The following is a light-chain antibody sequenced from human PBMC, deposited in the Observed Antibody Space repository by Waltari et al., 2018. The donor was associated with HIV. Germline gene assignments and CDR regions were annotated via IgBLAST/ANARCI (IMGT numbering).Light chain of an antibody. CDR3: EAWDDSLNGVV. CDR1: SPTIGINS. Sequence: QSVLTQPPSASGTPGQRVTISCSGSSPTIGINSVTWYQQFPGTAPKLLIYTNTQRPSGVPKRFSASKSGTSASLAISRLQSEDEADYYCEAWDDSLNGVVFGGGTKLTVL. CDR2: TNT. V-gene: IGLV1-44*01. J-gene: IGLJ2*01.